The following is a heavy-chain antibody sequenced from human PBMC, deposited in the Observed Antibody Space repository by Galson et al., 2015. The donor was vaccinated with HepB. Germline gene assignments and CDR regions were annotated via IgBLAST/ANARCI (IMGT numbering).Heavy chain of an antibody. CDR1: GFTFSSYA. Sequence: SLRLSCAASGFTFSSYAMHWVRQAPGKGLEWVAVISYDGSNKYYADSVKGRFTISRDNSKNTLYLQMNSLRAEDTAVYYCAREPRDYYYYGMDVWGQGTTVTVSS. CDR3: AREPRDYYYYGMDV. CDR2: ISYDGSNK. J-gene: IGHJ6*02. V-gene: IGHV3-30-3*01.